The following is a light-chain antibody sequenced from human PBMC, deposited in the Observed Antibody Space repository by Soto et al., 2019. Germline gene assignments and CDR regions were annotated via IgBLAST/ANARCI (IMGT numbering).Light chain of an antibody. J-gene: IGKJ1*01. Sequence: DIQMTQSPSSVSASVGDRVTITCRASQRISAWLAWYQQKPGEAPKLLINVASNLQSGVPSRFSGSGSGTDFTLTISNLQPEDFATYYCQQVNSFPWTFGQGTKVEIK. CDR3: QQVNSFPWT. CDR1: QRISAW. V-gene: IGKV1-12*01. CDR2: VAS.